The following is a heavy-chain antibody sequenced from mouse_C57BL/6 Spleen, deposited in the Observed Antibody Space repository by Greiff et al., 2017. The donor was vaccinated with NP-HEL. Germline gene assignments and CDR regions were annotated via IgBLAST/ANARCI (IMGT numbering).Heavy chain of an antibody. CDR2: IYPGDGDT. CDR1: GYAFSSSW. Sequence: QVQLQQSGPELVKPGASVKISCKASGYAFSSSWMNWVKQRPGKGLEWIGRIYPGDGDTNYNGKFKGKATLTADKSSSTAYMQLSSLTSEDSAVYFCANGNGNYFDYWGQGTTLTVSS. J-gene: IGHJ2*01. CDR3: ANGNGNYFDY. V-gene: IGHV1-82*01. D-gene: IGHD2-1*01.